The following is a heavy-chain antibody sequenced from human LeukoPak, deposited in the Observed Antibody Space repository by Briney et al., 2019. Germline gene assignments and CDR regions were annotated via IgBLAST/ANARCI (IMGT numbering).Heavy chain of an antibody. J-gene: IGHJ4*02. D-gene: IGHD1-20*01. CDR3: AGDLGWGITGTHFDY. CDR2: INPNSGGT. V-gene: IGHV1-2*02. CDR1: GYTFTGYY. Sequence: ASVNVSCTASGYTFTGYYMHWVRQAPGQGLEWMGWINPNSGGTNYAQKFQGRVTMTRDTSISTAYMELSRLRSDDTAVYYCAGDLGWGITGTHFDYWGQGTLVTVSS.